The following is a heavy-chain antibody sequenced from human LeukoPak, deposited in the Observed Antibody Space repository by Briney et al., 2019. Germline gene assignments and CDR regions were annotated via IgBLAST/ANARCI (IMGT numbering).Heavy chain of an antibody. CDR3: ARGQYCTNGVCYDAFDI. CDR1: GFTFSDYY. Sequence: GGSLRLSCAASGFTFSDYYMSGIRQAPGKGREGVSYISSASSYTSYADSVKGRFTISRDNAKNSLYLQMNSLRAEDTAVYYCARGQYCTNGVCYDAFDIWGQGTTVTVSS. CDR2: ISSASSYT. V-gene: IGHV3-11*06. J-gene: IGHJ3*02. D-gene: IGHD2-8*01.